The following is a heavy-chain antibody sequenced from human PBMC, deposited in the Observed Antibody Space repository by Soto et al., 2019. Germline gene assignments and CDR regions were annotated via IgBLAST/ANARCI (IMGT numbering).Heavy chain of an antibody. D-gene: IGHD3-16*02. Sequence: EVQLLESGGGLVQPGGSLRLSCAASGFTFSSYAMSWVRQAPGKGLEWVSAISGSGGSTYYADSVKGRFTISRDNSKNTLYLQMNSLRAEDKAVYYCAKGGDYVWGSYRRTYYYYGMDVLGQGTTVTVSS. CDR1: GFTFSSYA. CDR3: AKGGDYVWGSYRRTYYYYGMDV. V-gene: IGHV3-23*01. CDR2: ISGSGGST. J-gene: IGHJ6*02.